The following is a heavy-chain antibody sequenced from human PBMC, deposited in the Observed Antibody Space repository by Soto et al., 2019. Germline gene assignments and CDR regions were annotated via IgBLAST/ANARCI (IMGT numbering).Heavy chain of an antibody. CDR3: ARDRPGLYSSGWYDNYYFDY. CDR1: GDSVSSNSAA. D-gene: IGHD6-19*01. CDR2: TYYRSRWYN. V-gene: IGHV6-1*01. J-gene: IGHJ4*02. Sequence: SQTLSLTCAISGDSVSSNSAAWNWIRQSPSRGLEWLGRTYYRSRWYNDYAVSVKSRITLNPDTSKNQFSLQLNSVTPEDTAVYYCARDRPGLYSSGWYDNYYFDYWGQGTLVTVSS.